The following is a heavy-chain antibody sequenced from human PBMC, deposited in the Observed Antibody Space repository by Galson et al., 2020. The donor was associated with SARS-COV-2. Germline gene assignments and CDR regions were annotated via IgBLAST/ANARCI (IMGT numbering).Heavy chain of an antibody. D-gene: IGHD3-22*01. V-gene: IGHV3-33*06. CDR2: IWYDGSNK. CDR1: GFTFSSYG. CDR3: AKELGGVDSSGEYYYYYYMDV. Sequence: QLGESLKISCAASGFTFSSYGMHWVRQAPGKGLEWVAVIWYDGSNKYYADSVKGRFTISRDNSKNTLYLQMNSLRAEDTAVYYCAKELGGVDSSGEYYYYYYMDVWGKGTTVTVSS. J-gene: IGHJ6*03.